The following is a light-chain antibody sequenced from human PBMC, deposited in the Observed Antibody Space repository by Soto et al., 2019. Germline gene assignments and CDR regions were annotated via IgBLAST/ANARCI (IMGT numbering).Light chain of an antibody. V-gene: IGKV3-20*01. CDR3: QQYGSSPPD. J-gene: IGKJ4*01. Sequence: EIVLTQSPGTLSLSPVERATLSCMASQSVSSSYLAWYQQKPGQAPRLLIYGASSRATGIPDRFSGSGSGTDFTLTISRLEPEDFAVYYCQQYGSSPPDFGGGTKVDIK. CDR1: QSVSSSY. CDR2: GAS.